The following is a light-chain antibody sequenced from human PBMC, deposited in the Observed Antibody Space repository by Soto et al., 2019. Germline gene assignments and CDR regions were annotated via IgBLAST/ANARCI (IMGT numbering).Light chain of an antibody. Sequence: QSALTQPASVSGSPGQSITISCTGNSSDVGGYNYVSWYQQHPDKAPKLMIYDVSNRPSGVSNRFSGSKSGNTASLTISGLQAEDEADYYCSSYTSSSTRVFGGGTKLTVL. V-gene: IGLV2-14*01. CDR1: SSDVGGYNY. J-gene: IGLJ2*01. CDR3: SSYTSSSTRV. CDR2: DVS.